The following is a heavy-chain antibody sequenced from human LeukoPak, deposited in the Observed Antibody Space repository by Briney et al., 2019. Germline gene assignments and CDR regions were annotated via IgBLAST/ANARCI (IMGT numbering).Heavy chain of an antibody. J-gene: IGHJ2*01. Sequence: GSSVKVSCKSSGGTFSNYAISWVRQAPGQGLEWMGGIIPIFGTTNHAQIAQGRVTITADESTSTVYMELSSLRSEDTAVYFCARDRGLWELSQGDWYFDLWGRGTLVTVSS. CDR1: GGTFSNYA. CDR3: ARDRGLWELSQGDWYFDL. V-gene: IGHV1-69*01. D-gene: IGHD1-26*01. CDR2: IIPIFGTT.